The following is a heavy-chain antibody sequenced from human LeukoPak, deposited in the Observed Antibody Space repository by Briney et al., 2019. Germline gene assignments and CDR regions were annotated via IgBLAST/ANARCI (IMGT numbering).Heavy chain of an antibody. V-gene: IGHV1-24*01. D-gene: IGHD1-7*01. CDR3: AKVKYNWNSKYFDS. CDR1: GSTLTVLS. Sequence: ASVKVSCQISGSTLTVLSIHWVRQAPTKGLEWMGGFHPEHDERIYAQKFQGRVTMTEDTSTDTAYMELNSLRSEDTAVYYCAKVKYNWNSKYFDSWGQGTLVTVSS. CDR2: FHPEHDER. J-gene: IGHJ4*02.